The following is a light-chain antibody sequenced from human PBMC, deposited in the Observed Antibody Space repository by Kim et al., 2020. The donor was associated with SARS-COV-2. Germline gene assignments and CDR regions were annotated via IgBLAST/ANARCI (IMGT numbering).Light chain of an antibody. J-gene: IGLJ1*01. CDR2: QDS. CDR3: QAWDSSTAV. CDR1: ELGDKY. Sequence: SYELTQPPSVSVSPGQTASITCSGDELGDKYACWYQQKPGQSPVLVIYQDSKRPSGIPERFSGSNSGNTATLTNSGTQAMDEADYYCQAWDSSTAVFGTGTKVTVL. V-gene: IGLV3-1*01.